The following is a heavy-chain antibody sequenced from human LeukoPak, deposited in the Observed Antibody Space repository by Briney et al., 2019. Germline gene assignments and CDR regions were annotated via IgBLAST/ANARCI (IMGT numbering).Heavy chain of an antibody. D-gene: IGHD5/OR15-5a*01. J-gene: IGHJ4*02. CDR2: LNPNSGAT. Sequence: GASVRVPCKASGYTFTMFYIHWVRQAPGQGLEWVGWLNPNSGATTYAQKFEGRVTMTRDTAIDTAYMDLSKLGSDDTAVYYCARDRVSTIGDFDCWGQGTLVTVSS. CDR3: ARDRVSTIGDFDC. CDR1: GYTFTMFY. V-gene: IGHV1-2*02.